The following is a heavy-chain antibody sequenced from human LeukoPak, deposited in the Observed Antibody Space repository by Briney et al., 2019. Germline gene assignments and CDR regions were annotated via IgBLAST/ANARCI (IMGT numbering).Heavy chain of an antibody. CDR3: ARVPADDLWSGFRGDGFDI. D-gene: IGHD3-3*01. V-gene: IGHV1-8*01. CDR2: MIPNSGIT. CDR1: GYTFTSYD. J-gene: IGHJ3*02. Sequence: RASVNVSCKASGYTFTSYDINWVRQAPGQGLEWMGRMIPNSGITDYAQKFQGRVTMTRDTSISTAYMELSSLRADDTAVYYCARVPADDLWSGFRGDGFDIWGKGTRVIVSS.